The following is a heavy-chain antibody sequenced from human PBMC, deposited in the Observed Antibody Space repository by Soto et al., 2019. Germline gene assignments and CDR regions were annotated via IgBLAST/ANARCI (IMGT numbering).Heavy chain of an antibody. V-gene: IGHV4-39*01. CDR3: ARRGSGGIPVAGTSSDY. CDR1: GGSISSSSYY. Sequence: SETLSLTCTVSGGSISSSSYYWGWIRQPPGKGLEWIGSIYYSGSTYYNPSLKSRVTISVDTSKNQFSLKLSSVTAADTAVYYCARRGSGGIPVAGTSSDYWGQGTLVTVSS. J-gene: IGHJ4*02. CDR2: IYYSGST. D-gene: IGHD6-19*01.